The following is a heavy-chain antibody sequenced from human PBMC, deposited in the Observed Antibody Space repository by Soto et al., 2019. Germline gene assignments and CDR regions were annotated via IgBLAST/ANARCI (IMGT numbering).Heavy chain of an antibody. Sequence: QVQLVQSGAEVKKPGSSVKVSCKASGGTFSSYAISWVRQAPGQGLEWMGGIIPIFGTANYAQKFQGRVTLTADESTSPAYMELSSLRSEDTAVYYCARSTTVTTYRNFDYWGQGTLVTVSS. V-gene: IGHV1-69*12. D-gene: IGHD4-17*01. CDR1: GGTFSSYA. CDR3: ARSTTVTTYRNFDY. CDR2: IIPIFGTA. J-gene: IGHJ4*02.